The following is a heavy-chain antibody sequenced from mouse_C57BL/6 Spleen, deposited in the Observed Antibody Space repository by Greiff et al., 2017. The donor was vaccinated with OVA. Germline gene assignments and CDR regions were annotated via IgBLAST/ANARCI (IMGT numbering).Heavy chain of an antibody. D-gene: IGHD2-3*01. CDR3: ARGIYDGYFYYFDY. J-gene: IGHJ2*01. Sequence: LQQSGPVLVKPGASVKMSCKASGYTFTDYYMNWVKQSHGKSLEWIGVINPYNGGTSYNQKFKGKATLTVDKSSSTAYMELNSLTSEDSAVYYCARGIYDGYFYYFDYWGQGTTLTVSS. CDR2: INPYNGGT. V-gene: IGHV1-19*01. CDR1: GYTFTDYY.